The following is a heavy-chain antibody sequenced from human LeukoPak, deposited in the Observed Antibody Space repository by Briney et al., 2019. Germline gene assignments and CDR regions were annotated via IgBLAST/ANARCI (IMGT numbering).Heavy chain of an antibody. CDR3: ARDTGDDYVWGSYRYMVYFWY. CDR1: GFTFSSYS. Sequence: GGSLRLSCAASGFTFSSYSMNWVPQAPGKGLEWVSSISSSSSYIYYADSVKGRFTISRDKAKNSLYLQMNSLRAEDTAVYYCARDTGDDYVWGSYRYMVYFWYWGQGTLVTVSS. D-gene: IGHD3-16*02. CDR2: ISSSSSYI. J-gene: IGHJ4*02. V-gene: IGHV3-21*01.